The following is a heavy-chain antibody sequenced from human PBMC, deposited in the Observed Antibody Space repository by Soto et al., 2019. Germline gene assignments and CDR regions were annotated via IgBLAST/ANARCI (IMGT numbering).Heavy chain of an antibody. CDR2: INGGIGNT. V-gene: IGHV1-3*01. J-gene: IGHJ4*02. CDR1: GYDFNSYS. CDR3: ARSSVTIDGLDF. Sequence: QVRLEQSGAEVKEPGASVKISCKASGYDFNSYSIHWLRQAPGQRPEYMGRINGGIGNTKFSQKFQDRLTITRDTSASAMYMELSSLTSDDTAVYYCARSSVTIDGLDFWVQGTLVIVSS. D-gene: IGHD4-17*01.